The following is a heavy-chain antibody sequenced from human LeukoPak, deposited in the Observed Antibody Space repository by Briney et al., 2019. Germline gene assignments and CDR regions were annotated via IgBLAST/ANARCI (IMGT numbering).Heavy chain of an antibody. Sequence: LAGGSLRLSCAASGLTLDDYAMHWVRQAPGKGLEWVSGISWNSGSIGYADSVKGRFTISRDNAKNSLYLQMNSLRAEDTAVYYCARDLTTGRYYYYYMDVWGKGTTVTVSS. V-gene: IGHV3-9*01. CDR1: GLTLDDYA. D-gene: IGHD4-11*01. J-gene: IGHJ6*03. CDR2: ISWNSGSI. CDR3: ARDLTTGRYYYYYMDV.